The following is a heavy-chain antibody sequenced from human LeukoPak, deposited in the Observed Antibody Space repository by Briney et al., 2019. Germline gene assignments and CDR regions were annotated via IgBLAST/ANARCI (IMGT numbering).Heavy chain of an antibody. CDR3: ARGGGGGSTSWSNYYYYGMDV. CDR1: GGSIHTYY. D-gene: IGHD6-13*01. Sequence: KSSETLSLTCTVSGGSIHTYYLSWIRLPPGKGLEWIGYVHYTGSTNYNPSLKSRVTISVDTSKNQFSLNLASVTAADTAVYYCARGGGGGSTSWSNYYYYGMDVWGQGATVTVSS. J-gene: IGHJ6*02. CDR2: VHYTGST. V-gene: IGHV4-59*01.